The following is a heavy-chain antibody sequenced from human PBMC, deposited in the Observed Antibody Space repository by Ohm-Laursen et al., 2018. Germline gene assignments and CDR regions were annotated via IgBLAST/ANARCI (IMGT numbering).Heavy chain of an antibody. Sequence: SSLRLSCTASGFTFSSYGMHWVRQAPGKGLEWVAVISYDGSNKYYANSVMGRFTMSRDNSKNTLYLQMNSLRAEDTAVYFCARGYYFDSSDSNWGQGTLVTVSS. D-gene: IGHD3-22*01. CDR1: GFTFSSYG. CDR3: ARGYYFDSSDSN. CDR2: ISYDGSNK. V-gene: IGHV3-30*03. J-gene: IGHJ4*02.